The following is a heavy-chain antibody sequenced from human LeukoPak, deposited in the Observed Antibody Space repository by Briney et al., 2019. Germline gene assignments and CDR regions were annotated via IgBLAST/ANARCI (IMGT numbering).Heavy chain of an antibody. CDR1: GFSFNTCA. CDR3: ARDRYDFWSGFDY. V-gene: IGHV3-23*01. CDR2: ISGGGRST. J-gene: IGHJ4*02. D-gene: IGHD3-3*01. Sequence: PGGSLRLSCAASGFSFNTCAMSWVRQAPGKGLEWVSTISGGGRSTDYADSVKGQFTISRDNSKNTLYLQMNSLRAEDTAVYYCARDRYDFWSGFDYWGQGTLVTVSS.